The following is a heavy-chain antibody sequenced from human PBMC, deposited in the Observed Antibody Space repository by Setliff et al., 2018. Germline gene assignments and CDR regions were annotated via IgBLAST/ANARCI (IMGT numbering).Heavy chain of an antibody. Sequence: SETLSLTCTVSGGSISSSSYYWGWIRRPPGKGLEWIGSIYYSGSTYYNPSLKSRVTISVNTSKNQFSLKLSSVTAADTAVYYCARVDNFWSGPIDYWGQGTLVTVSS. CDR1: GGSISSSSYY. CDR2: IYYSGST. J-gene: IGHJ4*02. V-gene: IGHV4-39*07. D-gene: IGHD3-3*01. CDR3: ARVDNFWSGPIDY.